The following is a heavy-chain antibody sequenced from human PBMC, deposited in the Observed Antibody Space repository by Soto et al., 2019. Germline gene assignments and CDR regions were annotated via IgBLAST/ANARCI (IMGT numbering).Heavy chain of an antibody. Sequence: EVQLVESGGGSVHPGGSLRLSCAASGFSLSSYFRAWVRLGPEKRLVSVSHDNTDGSKPSYADSVRGRFTMFLDNAMKPLSLQLNIVTDEKTTMYYSAREELYSRDVFGQGPRVSVPS. V-gene: IGHV3-74*01. CDR3: AREELYSRDV. CDR1: GFSLSSYF. CDR2: DNTDGSKP. D-gene: IGHD1-26*01. J-gene: IGHJ6*02.